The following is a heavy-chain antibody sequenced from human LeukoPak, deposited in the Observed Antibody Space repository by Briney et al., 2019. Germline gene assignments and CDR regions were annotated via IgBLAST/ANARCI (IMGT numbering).Heavy chain of an antibody. J-gene: IGHJ4*02. Sequence: GESLKISCKGSGYSFTSFWIAWVHQMPGKGLEWMGIIYPGDSDTRYSPSFEGQVTFSADKSISTAYLQWSSLKASDTAMYYCARGRYSGTYLSYFDYWAQGTLVTVSS. D-gene: IGHD1-26*01. CDR1: GYSFTSFW. CDR2: IYPGDSDT. CDR3: ARGRYSGTYLSYFDY. V-gene: IGHV5-51*07.